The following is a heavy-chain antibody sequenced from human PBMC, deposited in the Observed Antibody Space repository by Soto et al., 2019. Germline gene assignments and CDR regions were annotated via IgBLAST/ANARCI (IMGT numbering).Heavy chain of an antibody. J-gene: IGHJ4*02. CDR1: GFTFSSYG. CDR2: IWYDGSNK. CDR3: ARDYGHDYGGNSPAY. D-gene: IGHD4-17*01. Sequence: QVQLVESGGGVVQPGRSLRLSCAASGFTFSSYGMHWVRQAPGKGLEWVAVIWYDGSNKYYADSVKGRFTISRDNSKNTLYLEINSLRGEDTAVYYCARDYGHDYGGNSPAYWGQGTLVTVSS. V-gene: IGHV3-33*01.